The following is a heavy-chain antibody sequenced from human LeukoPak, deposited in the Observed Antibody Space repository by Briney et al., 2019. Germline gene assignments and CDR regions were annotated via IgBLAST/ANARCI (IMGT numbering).Heavy chain of an antibody. V-gene: IGHV4-30-2*01. D-gene: IGHD1-26*01. CDR2: IYHSGST. Sequence: SETLSLTCAVSGGSISSGGYSWSWIRQPPGKGLEWIGYIYHSGSTYYNPSLKSRVTISVDRSKNQFSLRLSSVTAADTAVYHCARGSGSYYHDAFDIWGQGTMVTVSS. J-gene: IGHJ3*02. CDR3: ARGSGSYYHDAFDI. CDR1: GGSISSGGYS.